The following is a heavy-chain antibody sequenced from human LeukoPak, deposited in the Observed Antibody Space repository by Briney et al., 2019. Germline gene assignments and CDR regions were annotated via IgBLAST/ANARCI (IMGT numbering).Heavy chain of an antibody. CDR1: GFTFSSYA. Sequence: PGGSLRLSCAASGFTFSSYAMTWVRQAPGKGLEWVGRMKGKSDGGTVDYAAPVKYRFTISRDDSKNTVYLQMNSLKIEDTAVYYCAAVAWGATIQLGYWGQGTLVTVSS. CDR2: MKGKSDGGTV. J-gene: IGHJ4*02. V-gene: IGHV3-15*01. CDR3: AAVAWGATIQLGY. D-gene: IGHD1-26*01.